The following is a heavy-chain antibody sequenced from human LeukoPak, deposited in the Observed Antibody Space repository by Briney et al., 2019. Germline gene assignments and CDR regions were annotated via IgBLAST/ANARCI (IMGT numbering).Heavy chain of an antibody. J-gene: IGHJ4*02. Sequence: PSETLSLTCTVSGGSITSSSYYWGWIRQPPGKGLEWIATIYYSGSTYYNPSLKSRVTIVLATSKNQLSLELSSVTAADTAVYYCARYSGSYYGLHFDYWGQGTLVTVSS. CDR2: IYYSGST. CDR1: GGSITSSSYY. CDR3: ARYSGSYYGLHFDY. D-gene: IGHD1-26*01. V-gene: IGHV4-39*01.